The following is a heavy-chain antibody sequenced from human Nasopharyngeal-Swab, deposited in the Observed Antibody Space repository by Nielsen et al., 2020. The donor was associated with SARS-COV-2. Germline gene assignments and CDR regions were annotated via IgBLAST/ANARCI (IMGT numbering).Heavy chain of an antibody. Sequence: GGSLRLSCAASGFTFDDYAMHWVRQAPGKGLEWVAAISGSGDISGSGGSTYYADSVKGRFTISRDNSKNTLYLQMNSLRAEDTAVYYCAKDGSSWYLSNWGQGTLVTVSS. D-gene: IGHD6-13*01. CDR3: AKDGSSWYLSN. V-gene: IGHV3-23*01. CDR2: ISGSGDISGSGGST. J-gene: IGHJ4*02. CDR1: GFTFDDYA.